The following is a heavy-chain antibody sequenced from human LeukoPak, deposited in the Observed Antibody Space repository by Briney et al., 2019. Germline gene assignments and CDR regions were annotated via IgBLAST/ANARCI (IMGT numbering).Heavy chain of an antibody. J-gene: IGHJ4*02. CDR1: GYTLTNNY. V-gene: IGHV1-46*01. CDR3: ARDQEGFDY. CDR2: IYPRDGST. Sequence: ASVKVSCKASGYTLTNNYLHWVRQAPGQGLEWMGMIYPRDGSTSYVQNFQGRVTVTRDTSTTTVHMELRGLRSEDTAVYYCARDQEGFDYWGQGTVVTVSS.